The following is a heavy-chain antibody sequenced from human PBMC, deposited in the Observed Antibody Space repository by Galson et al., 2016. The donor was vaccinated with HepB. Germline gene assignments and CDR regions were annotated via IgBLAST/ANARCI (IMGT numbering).Heavy chain of an antibody. J-gene: IGHJ4*02. CDR2: TCYRSSWDN. CDR1: GDSVSSNAAA. V-gene: IGHV6-1*01. D-gene: IGHD6-19*01. CDR3: ASSRDSSGWFLFDF. Sequence: CAISGDSVSSNAAAWSWIRQSPSRGLEWLGRTCYRSSWDNEYAVSLKGRISIDADTSKNQFSLQLNSVTPEDTAVYYCASSRDSSGWFLFDFWGQGILVTVSS.